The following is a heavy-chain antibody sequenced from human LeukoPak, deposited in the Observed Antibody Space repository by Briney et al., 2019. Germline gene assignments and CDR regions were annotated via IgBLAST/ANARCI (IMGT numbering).Heavy chain of an antibody. J-gene: IGHJ4*02. D-gene: IGHD6-19*01. CDR3: ARDKGSSGWYRYYFDY. V-gene: IGHV1-46*01. Sequence: ASVKVSCKASGYTFTGYYMHWVRQAPGQGLEWMGIINPSGGSTSYAQKFQGRVTMTRDMSTSTVYMELSRLRSDDTAVYYCARDKGSSGWYRYYFDYWGQGTLVTVSS. CDR1: GYTFTGYY. CDR2: INPSGGST.